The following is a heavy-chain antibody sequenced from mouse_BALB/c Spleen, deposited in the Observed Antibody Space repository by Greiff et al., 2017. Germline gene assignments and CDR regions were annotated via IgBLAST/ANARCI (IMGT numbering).Heavy chain of an antibody. D-gene: IGHD2-1*01. CDR2: ISTYSGNT. J-gene: IGHJ3*01. CDR3: AREAYGNYVAY. V-gene: IGHV1-67*01. CDR1: GYTFTDYA. Sequence: QVQLQQSGPVLVRPGVSVKISCKGSGYTFTDYAMHWVKQSHAKSLEWIGVISTYSGNTNYNQKFKGKATMTVDKSSSTAYMELARLTSEDSAIYYCAREAYGNYVAYWGQGTLVTVSA.